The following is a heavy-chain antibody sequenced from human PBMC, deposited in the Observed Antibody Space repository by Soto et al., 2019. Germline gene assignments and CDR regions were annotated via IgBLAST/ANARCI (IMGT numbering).Heavy chain of an antibody. CDR3: ARAGGVVVVAATLEDDAFDI. CDR1: EGSIGGYD. Sequence: SETLSVTWSVAEGSIGGYDGSWIRKHPGKGLEWIGYIYYSGSTNYNPSLKSRVTISVDTSKNQFSLKLSSVTAADTAVYYCARAGGVVVVAATLEDDAFDIWGQGTMVT. D-gene: IGHD2-15*01. CDR2: IYYSGST. V-gene: IGHV4-59*01. J-gene: IGHJ3*02.